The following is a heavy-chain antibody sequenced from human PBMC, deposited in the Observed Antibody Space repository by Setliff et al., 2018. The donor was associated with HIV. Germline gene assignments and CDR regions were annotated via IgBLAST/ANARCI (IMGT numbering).Heavy chain of an antibody. CDR1: GYTFTSYC. V-gene: IGHV1-18*01. CDR3: ARERYYSSGSGYHYYYMDV. Sequence: GASVKVSCKASGYTFTSYCISWVRQAPGQGLEWMGWISGYNGNTNYAQKLQGRVTMTTDTSTKTAYMEVRSLRSEDTAVYYCARERYYSSGSGYHYYYMDVWGKGTTVTVSS. J-gene: IGHJ6*03. CDR2: ISGYNGNT. D-gene: IGHD3-3*01.